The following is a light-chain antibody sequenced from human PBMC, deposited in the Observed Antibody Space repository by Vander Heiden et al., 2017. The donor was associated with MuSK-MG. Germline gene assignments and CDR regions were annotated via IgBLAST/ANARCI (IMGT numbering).Light chain of an antibody. J-gene: IGLJ2*01. V-gene: IGLV3-1*01. CDR2: QDS. Sequence: SYELTQPPSVSVSPGQTANITCSGDKLGDKYACWYQQKPGQSPVLVIYQDSKRPSGIPERFSGSNSGNTATLTISGPQAMDEADYYCQAWDSSTYVVFGGGTKLTVL. CDR1: KLGDKY. CDR3: QAWDSSTYVV.